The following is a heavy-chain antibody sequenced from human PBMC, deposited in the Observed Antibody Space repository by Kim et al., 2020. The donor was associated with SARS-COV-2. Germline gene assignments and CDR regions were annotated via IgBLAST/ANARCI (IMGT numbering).Heavy chain of an antibody. CDR1: GFTFGDYA. Sequence: GGSLRLSCTASGFTFGDYAMSWVRQAPGKGLEWVGFIRSKAYGGTTEYAASVKGRFTISRDDSKSIAYLQMNSLKTEDTAVYYCTRALIYYDILTGYTSNGMDVWGQGTTVTVSS. V-gene: IGHV3-49*04. J-gene: IGHJ6*02. CDR2: IRSKAYGGTT. D-gene: IGHD3-9*01. CDR3: TRALIYYDILTGYTSNGMDV.